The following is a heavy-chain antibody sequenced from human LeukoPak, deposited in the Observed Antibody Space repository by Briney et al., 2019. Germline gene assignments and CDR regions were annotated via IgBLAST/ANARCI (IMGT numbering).Heavy chain of an antibody. CDR3: ARGLQWGFDW. D-gene: IGHD6-19*01. Sequence: SETLSLTCAVYGGSFSGYYWSWIRQPPGKGLEWIGEINHSGSTNYNPSLKSRVTISVDTSKNQFSLKLSSVTAADTAVYYCARGLQWGFDWWGQGTLVTVSS. V-gene: IGHV4-34*01. CDR1: GGSFSGYY. J-gene: IGHJ4*02. CDR2: INHSGST.